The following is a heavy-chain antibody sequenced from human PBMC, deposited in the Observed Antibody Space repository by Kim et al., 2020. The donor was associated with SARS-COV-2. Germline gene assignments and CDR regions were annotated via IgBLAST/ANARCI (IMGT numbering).Heavy chain of an antibody. J-gene: IGHJ4*02. CDR3: ASSQRNYDILC. CDR1: GFTVSSNY. D-gene: IGHD3-9*01. V-gene: IGHV3-66*01. Sequence: GGSLRLSCAASGFTVSSNYMSWVRQAPGKGLEWVSVIYSGGSTDYADSVKGRFTISRDNSKNTLYLQMNRLRAEDTAVYYCASSQRNYDILCWGQGTLVTVSS. CDR2: IYSGGST.